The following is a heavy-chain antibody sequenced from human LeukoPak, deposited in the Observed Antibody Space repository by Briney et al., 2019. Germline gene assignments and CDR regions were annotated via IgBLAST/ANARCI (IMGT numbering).Heavy chain of an antibody. CDR2: VSGHGGKT. CDR1: GFTFSSYA. D-gene: IGHD3-10*01. CDR3: AKANSGTSYYFDD. Sequence: GGSLRLSCAASGFTFSSYAMTWVRQAPGKGLEWVSAVSGHGGKTYYAESVKGRFTISRDNSNNILFLQMNSLRAEDTALYYCAKANSGTSYYFDDWGQGTLVTVSS. J-gene: IGHJ4*02. V-gene: IGHV3-23*01.